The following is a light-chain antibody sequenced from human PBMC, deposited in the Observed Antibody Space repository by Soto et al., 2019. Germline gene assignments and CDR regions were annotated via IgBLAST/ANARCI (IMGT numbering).Light chain of an antibody. V-gene: IGKV3-15*01. Sequence: EIVMTQSPATLSVSPGERATLSCRASQTVTGALAWYQQKPGQAPRLLLYGASTRATGVPDRFSGSGSGTDFTLTISSLQSGDFAVYYCQQYNDWPPYTFGQGTNVEIK. CDR2: GAS. CDR1: QTVTGA. CDR3: QQYNDWPPYT. J-gene: IGKJ2*01.